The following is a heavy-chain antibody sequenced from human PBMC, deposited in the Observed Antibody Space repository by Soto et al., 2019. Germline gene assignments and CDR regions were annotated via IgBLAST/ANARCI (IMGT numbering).Heavy chain of an antibody. Sequence: TSETLSLTCTVSGGSISSGDYYWSWIRQPPGKGLEWIGYIYHSGSTYYNPSLKSRITISVDRSKNQFSLKLSSVTAADTAVYYCTNSHAGAHITAAVHWGQGTLVTVSS. V-gene: IGHV4-30-2*01. J-gene: IGHJ4*02. CDR2: IYHSGST. CDR3: TNSHAGAHITAAVH. D-gene: IGHD6-13*01. CDR1: GGSISSGDYY.